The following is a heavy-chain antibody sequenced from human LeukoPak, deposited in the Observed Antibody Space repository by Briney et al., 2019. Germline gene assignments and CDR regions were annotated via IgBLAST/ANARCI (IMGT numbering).Heavy chain of an antibody. Sequence: QSGGSLRLSCAASGFTFSSYAMSWVRQAPGKGLEWVSAISGSGGSTYYADSVKGRFTISRDNSKNTLYLQMNSLRAEDTAVYYCARGRYYYGSGSYGEYWGQGTLVTVSS. CDR1: GFTFSSYA. CDR2: ISGSGGST. V-gene: IGHV3-23*01. J-gene: IGHJ4*02. D-gene: IGHD3-10*01. CDR3: ARGRYYYGSGSYGEY.